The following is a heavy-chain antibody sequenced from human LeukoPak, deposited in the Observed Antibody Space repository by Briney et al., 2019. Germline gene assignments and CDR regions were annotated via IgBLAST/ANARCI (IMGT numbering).Heavy chain of an antibody. CDR2: ISSSGSTI. Sequence: GGSLRLSCAASGFTFSSYEMNWVRQAPGKGLEWVSYISSSGSTIYYADSVKGRFTISRDNAKKSLYLQMNSLRAEDTAVYYCAREDPDMVTDYWGQGTLVTVSS. CDR3: AREDPDMVTDY. J-gene: IGHJ4*02. CDR1: GFTFSSYE. V-gene: IGHV3-48*03. D-gene: IGHD5-18*01.